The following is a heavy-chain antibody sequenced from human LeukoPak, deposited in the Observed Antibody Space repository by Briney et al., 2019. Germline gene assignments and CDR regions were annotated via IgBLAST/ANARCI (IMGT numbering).Heavy chain of an antibody. CDR3: AKEPGYSSSGGYDC. CDR1: GFTFSSYG. J-gene: IGHJ4*02. D-gene: IGHD6-6*01. V-gene: IGHV3-30*18. Sequence: GGSLRLSCAASGFTFSSYGMHWVRQAPGKGLEWVAVISYDGSNKYYADSVKGRFTISRDNSKNTLYLQMNSLRAEDTAVYYRAKEPGYSSSGGYDCWGQGTLVTVSS. CDR2: ISYDGSNK.